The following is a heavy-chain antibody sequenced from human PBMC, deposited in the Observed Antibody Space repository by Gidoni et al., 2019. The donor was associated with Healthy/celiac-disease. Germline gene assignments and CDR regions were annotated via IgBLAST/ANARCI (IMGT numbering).Heavy chain of an antibody. J-gene: IGHJ4*02. Sequence: QLQLQESCPGLLKPSETLSLTCTVAGGSISRSSYYWGWIRQPPGKGLEWIGSIYYSGSTYYNPSLKSRVTISVDTSKNQFSLKLSSVTAADTAVYYCARKGSSGWYLDYWGQGTLVTVSS. CDR3: ARKGSSGWYLDY. D-gene: IGHD6-19*01. V-gene: IGHV4-39*01. CDR2: IYYSGST. CDR1: GGSISRSSYY.